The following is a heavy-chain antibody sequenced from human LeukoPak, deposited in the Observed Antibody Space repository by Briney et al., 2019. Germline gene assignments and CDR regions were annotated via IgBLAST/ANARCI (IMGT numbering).Heavy chain of an antibody. CDR2: IYYSGST. J-gene: IGHJ4*02. CDR1: GGSISSYY. CDR3: ARGYSTSSRGDFDY. Sequence: SETLSLTCTVSGGSISSYYWSWIRQPPGKGLEWIGYIYYSGSTNYNPSLKSRVTISVDTSKNQFSLKLSSVTAADTAVYYCARGYSTSSRGDFDYWGQGTLVTVSS. D-gene: IGHD6-6*01. V-gene: IGHV4-59*08.